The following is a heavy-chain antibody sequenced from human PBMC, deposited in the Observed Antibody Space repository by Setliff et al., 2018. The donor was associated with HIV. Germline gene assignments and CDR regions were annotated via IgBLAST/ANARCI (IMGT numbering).Heavy chain of an antibody. J-gene: IGHJ4*02. CDR3: ATLTVDTAIRVPY. V-gene: IGHV1-69-2*01. CDR2: VDPEDGET. Sequence: ASVKVSCKASGGTFTDYYMHWVQQAPGKGLEWMGRVDPEDGETIYAEKFQGRVTITADTSTDTAYMELSSLRSEDTAVYYCATLTVDTAIRVPYWGQGTLVTVSS. CDR1: GGTFTDYY. D-gene: IGHD5-18*01.